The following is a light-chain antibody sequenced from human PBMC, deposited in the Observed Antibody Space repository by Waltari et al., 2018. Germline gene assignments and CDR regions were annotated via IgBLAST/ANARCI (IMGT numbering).Light chain of an antibody. CDR2: VNNDGSH. V-gene: IGLV4-69*01. J-gene: IGLJ3*02. Sequence: QLVLTQSPSASASLGASVKLSCTLSSGHSFYLIAWPQQQPEKGPRFLMKVNNDGSHMKGDGIPDRFSGSSSGAERYLTISSLQSEDEADYYCQTWGTGTWVFGGGTKLTVL. CDR3: QTWGTGTWV. CDR1: SGHSFYL.